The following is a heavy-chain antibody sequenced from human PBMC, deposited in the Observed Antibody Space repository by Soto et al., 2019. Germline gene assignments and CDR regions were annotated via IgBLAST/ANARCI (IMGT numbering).Heavy chain of an antibody. CDR2: IYYSGST. CDR3: ARGPDIVVVPAAMSEGHWFDP. J-gene: IGHJ5*02. V-gene: IGHV4-59*01. Sequence: SETLSLTCTVSGGSISSYYWSWIRQPPGKGLEWIGYIYYSGSTNYNPSLKSRVTISVDTSKNQFSLKLSPVTAADTAVYYCARGPDIVVVPAAMSEGHWFDPWGQGTLVTVSS. D-gene: IGHD2-2*01. CDR1: GGSISSYY.